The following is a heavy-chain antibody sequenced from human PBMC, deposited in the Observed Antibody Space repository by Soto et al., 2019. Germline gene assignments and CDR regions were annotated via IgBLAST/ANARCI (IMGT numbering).Heavy chain of an antibody. J-gene: IGHJ6*02. D-gene: IGHD3-3*02. CDR3: ANRRLTDGFIFGPYYSYYGLDV. CDR2: ISGTSDYI. V-gene: IGHV3-21*02. CDR1: GFTFNSYS. Sequence: EVRLEESGGNLVKPGGSLRLSCKASGFTFNSYSISWVRQAPGKGLEWVSSISGTSDYIYYADSVKGRFTISRDNAKNSLYLQMNSLRAEDTAVYYCANRRLTDGFIFGPYYSYYGLDVWGHGTTVTVSS.